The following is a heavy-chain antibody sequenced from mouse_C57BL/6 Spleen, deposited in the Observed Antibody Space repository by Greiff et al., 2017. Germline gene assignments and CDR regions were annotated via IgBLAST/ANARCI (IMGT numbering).Heavy chain of an antibody. CDR1: GYTFTSYW. D-gene: IGHD2-5*01. J-gene: IGHJ2*01. CDR3: ARTYSNYFEQ. Sequence: QVQLKQPGAELVMPGASVKLSCKASGYTFTSYWMHWVKQRPGQGLEWIGEIDPSDSYTNYNQKFKGKSTLTVDKSSSTAYMQLSSLTSEDSAVYYWARTYSNYFEQRGQGTTPT. V-gene: IGHV1-69*01. CDR2: IDPSDSYT.